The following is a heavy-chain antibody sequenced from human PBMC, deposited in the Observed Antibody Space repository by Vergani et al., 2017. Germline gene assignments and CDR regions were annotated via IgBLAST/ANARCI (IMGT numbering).Heavy chain of an antibody. CDR1: GYTFTSYG. D-gene: IGHD3/OR15-3a*01. Sequence: QVQLVLSGAEVKKPGASVKVSCKASGYTFTSYGISWVRQAPGQGLEWLGWISAYNGNTNYAQKLQGRVTITTDTYTSTADMELRSLRADDTAVYYCARDGRYWTGYRAPTYYWYFHLWGRGTLVTISS. CDR3: ARDGRYWTGYRAPTYYWYFHL. V-gene: IGHV1-18*01. J-gene: IGHJ2*01. CDR2: ISAYNGNT.